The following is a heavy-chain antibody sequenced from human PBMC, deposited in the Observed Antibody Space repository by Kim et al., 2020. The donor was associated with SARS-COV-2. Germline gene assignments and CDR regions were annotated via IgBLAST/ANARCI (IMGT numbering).Heavy chain of an antibody. CDR3: AKGTRSWWDWFDP. J-gene: IGHJ5*02. Sequence: GGSLRLSCEASGFTFSSYAMSWVRQAPGKGLEWVSAISGGGGSTYYADSVKGRFTISTDNSKNTLYLQMNSLRVEDTAIYYCAKGTRSWWDWFDPWGQGTLVSVST. CDR2: ISGGGGST. D-gene: IGHD6-13*01. V-gene: IGHV3-23*01. CDR1: GFTFSSYA.